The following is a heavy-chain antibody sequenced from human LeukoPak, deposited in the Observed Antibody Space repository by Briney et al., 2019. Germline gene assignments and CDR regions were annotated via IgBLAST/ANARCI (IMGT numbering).Heavy chain of an antibody. J-gene: IGHJ4*02. Sequence: SETLSLTCAVSGGSISSGGYYWSWIRQPPGKGLEWIGEINHSGSTNYNPSLKSRVTISVDTSKNQFSLKLSSVTAADTAVYYCASPGYSSGWYLYWGQGTLVTVSS. V-gene: IGHV4-34*01. CDR3: ASPGYSSGWYLY. D-gene: IGHD6-19*01. CDR1: GGSISSGGYY. CDR2: INHSGST.